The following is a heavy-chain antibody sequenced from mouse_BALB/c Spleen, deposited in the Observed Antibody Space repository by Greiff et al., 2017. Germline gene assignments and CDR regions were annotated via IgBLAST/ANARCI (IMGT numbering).Heavy chain of an antibody. Sequence: VQRVESGPGLVAPSQSLSITCTVSGFSLTSYDISWIRQPPGKGLEWLGVIWTGGGTNYNSAFMSRLSISKDNSKSQVFLKMNSLQTDDTAIYYCVYGFLFAYWGQGTLVTVSA. CDR1: GFSLTSYD. V-gene: IGHV2-9-2*01. D-gene: IGHD2-2*01. CDR3: VYGFLFAY. CDR2: IWTGGGT. J-gene: IGHJ3*01.